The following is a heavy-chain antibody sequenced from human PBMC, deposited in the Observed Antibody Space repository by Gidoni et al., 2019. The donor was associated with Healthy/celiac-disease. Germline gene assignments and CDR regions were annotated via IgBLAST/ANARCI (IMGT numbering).Heavy chain of an antibody. V-gene: IGHV4-34*01. CDR1: GGSFSGYY. CDR2: INHSGST. D-gene: IGHD1-26*01. CDR3: ARFVVGDELRGFDY. J-gene: IGHJ4*02. Sequence: QVQLQQWGAGLLKPSATLSLTCAVYGGSFSGYYWSWLRQPPGKGLEWLGEINHSGSTNYNPALKSRVTISVDTSKNQFSLKLSSVTAADTAVYYCARFVVGDELRGFDYWGQGTLVTVSS.